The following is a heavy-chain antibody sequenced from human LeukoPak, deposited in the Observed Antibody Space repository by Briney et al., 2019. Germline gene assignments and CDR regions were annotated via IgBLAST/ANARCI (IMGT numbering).Heavy chain of an antibody. CDR1: GFIFSSYW. CDR3: ARTDYSSSSMYYYYYMDV. CDR2: INTDGSST. D-gene: IGHD6-6*01. V-gene: IGHV3-74*01. J-gene: IGHJ6*03. Sequence: GGSLRLSCAASGFIFSSYWMHWVRQAPGKGLVWVSRINTDGSSTSYADSVKGRFTISRDNAKNTLYLQMNSLRAEDTAVYYCARTDYSSSSMYYYYYMDVWGKGTTVTVSS.